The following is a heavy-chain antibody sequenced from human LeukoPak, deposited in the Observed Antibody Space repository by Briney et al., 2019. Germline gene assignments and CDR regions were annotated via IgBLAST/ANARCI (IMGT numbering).Heavy chain of an antibody. CDR2: TYYRSKWYN. V-gene: IGHV6-1*01. Sequence: SQTLSLTCAISGDSVSSNSAAWNWIRQSPSRGLEWLGRTYYRSKWYNDYAVSVKSRITINPDTSKNQFSLQLNSVTPEDTAVYYRARDLDSSSWYVGSGYYYGMDVWGQGTTVTVSS. CDR1: GDSVSSNSAA. J-gene: IGHJ6*02. D-gene: IGHD6-13*01. CDR3: ARDLDSSSWYVGSGYYYGMDV.